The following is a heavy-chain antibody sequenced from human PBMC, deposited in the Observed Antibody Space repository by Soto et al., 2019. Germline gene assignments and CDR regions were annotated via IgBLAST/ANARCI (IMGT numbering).Heavy chain of an antibody. CDR3: AKDLVRSYYGAVYYGMDV. Sequence: EVQLLESGGGLVQPGGSLRLSCAASGFTFSSYAMTWVRQAPGKGLEWVSGIDGSGSNTFFADSVKGRFTISRDNSKNTLYLQMNGLRAEDTAVYYCAKDLVRSYYGAVYYGMDVCGQGTTVTVSS. V-gene: IGHV3-23*01. J-gene: IGHJ6*02. D-gene: IGHD1-26*01. CDR2: IDGSGSNT. CDR1: GFTFSSYA.